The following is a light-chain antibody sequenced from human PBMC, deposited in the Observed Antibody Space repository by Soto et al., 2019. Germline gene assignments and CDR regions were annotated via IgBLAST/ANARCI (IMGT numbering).Light chain of an antibody. CDR3: QQLHDYPIT. CDR2: AAS. V-gene: IGKV1-9*01. CDR1: QGIDSS. Sequence: ILLTRSPSSPSASVGDRVTITCRASQGIDSSFAWYQQKPGKAPKVMIYAASSLQSGVPSRFSGSVSGTDGTLTISSLKKEDGATYYCQQLHDYPITFGQGTRLEIK. J-gene: IGKJ5*01.